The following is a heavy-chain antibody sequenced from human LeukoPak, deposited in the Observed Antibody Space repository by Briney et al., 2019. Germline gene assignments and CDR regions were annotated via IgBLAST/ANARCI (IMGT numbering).Heavy chain of an antibody. CDR3: ARHSGKDIAAAGNFDY. V-gene: IGHV4-38-2*01. Sequence: PSETLSLTCAVSGYSISSGYYWGWIRQPPGKGLEWIGSIYHSGSTYYHPSLKSRVTISVDTSKNQFSLKLSSVTAADTAVYYCARHSGKDIAAAGNFDYWGQGTLVTVSS. CDR1: GYSISSGYY. D-gene: IGHD6-13*01. CDR2: IYHSGST. J-gene: IGHJ4*02.